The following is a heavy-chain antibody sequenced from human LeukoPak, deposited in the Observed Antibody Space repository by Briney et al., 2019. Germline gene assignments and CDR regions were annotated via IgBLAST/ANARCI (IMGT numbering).Heavy chain of an antibody. D-gene: IGHD2-2*01. CDR3: ARGGYQRTYYYFDY. V-gene: IGHV1-2*02. CDR1: GYTFTGYY. J-gene: IGHJ4*02. Sequence: ASVKVSCKASGYTFTGYYMHWVRQAPGQGRGWMGWINPNSGGTNYAQKFQGRVTMTRDTSISTAYMELSRLRSDDTAVYYCARGGYQRTYYYFDYWGQGTLVTVSS. CDR2: INPNSGGT.